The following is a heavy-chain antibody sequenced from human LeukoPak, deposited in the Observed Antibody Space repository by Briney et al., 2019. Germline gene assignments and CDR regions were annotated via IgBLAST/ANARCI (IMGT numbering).Heavy chain of an antibody. V-gene: IGHV4-59*01. J-gene: IGHJ6*03. CDR3: ARGIYYYMDV. CDR2: IYYSGST. Sequence: SETLSLTCTVSGGSISSYYWSWIRQPPGKGLEWVGYIYYSGSTNYNPSLKSRVTISVDTSKNQFSLKLSSVTAADTAVYYCARGIYYYMDVWGKGTTVTVSS. CDR1: GGSISSYY.